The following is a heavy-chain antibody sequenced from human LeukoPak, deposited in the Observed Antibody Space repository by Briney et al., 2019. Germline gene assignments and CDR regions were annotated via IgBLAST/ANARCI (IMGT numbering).Heavy chain of an antibody. D-gene: IGHD6-13*01. J-gene: IGHJ6*02. CDR3: ARTTRLADSSSWYSTVTGDYYYGMDV. V-gene: IGHV7-4-1*02. Sequence: ASVKVSCKAPGYTFTSYAMNWVRQAPGQGLEWMGWINTNTGNPTYAQGFTGRFVFSLDTSVSTAYLQISSLKAEDTAVYYCARTTRLADSSSWYSTVTGDYYYGMDVWGQGTTVTVSS. CDR2: INTNTGNP. CDR1: GYTFTSYA.